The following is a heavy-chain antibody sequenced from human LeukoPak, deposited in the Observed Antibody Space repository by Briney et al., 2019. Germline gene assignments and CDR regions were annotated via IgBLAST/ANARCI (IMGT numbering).Heavy chain of an antibody. J-gene: IGHJ4*02. CDR1: GGSITSCY. V-gene: IGHV4-59*01. D-gene: IGHD2-2*01. CDR3: ARDKVPGDY. Sequence: PSETLSLTCTVSGGSITSCYWNWIRQPPGKGLEWIGYIYYSGSADYNPSLKSRVTMSVDTSKNQFSLKLSSVTAADTAVYYCARDKVPGDYWGQGTLVTVFS. CDR2: IYYSGSA.